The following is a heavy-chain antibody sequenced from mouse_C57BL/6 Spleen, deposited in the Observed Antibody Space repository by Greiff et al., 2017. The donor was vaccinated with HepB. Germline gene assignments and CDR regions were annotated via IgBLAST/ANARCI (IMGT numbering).Heavy chain of an antibody. V-gene: IGHV1-19*01. Sequence: EVQLQQSGPVLVKPGASVKMSCKASGYTFTDYYMNWVKQSHGKSLEWIGVINPYNGGTSYNQKFKGKATLTVDKSSSTAYMELNSLTSEDSAVYYCASITTGFDYWGQGTTLTVSS. D-gene: IGHD1-1*01. CDR3: ASITTGFDY. CDR2: INPYNGGT. CDR1: GYTFTDYY. J-gene: IGHJ2*01.